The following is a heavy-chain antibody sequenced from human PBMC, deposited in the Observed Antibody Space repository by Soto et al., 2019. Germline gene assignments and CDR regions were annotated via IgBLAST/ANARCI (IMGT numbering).Heavy chain of an antibody. CDR2: VSPYSNIT. CDR3: ARNGERDLGLNYYFYYGMNV. CDR1: DYFCTTCC. V-gene: IGHV1-18*01. J-gene: IGHJ6*02. Sequence: ASLNASFAASDYFCTTCCFGWLRQAPGQGLEWMGWVSPYSNITNYAQKFQGRVTMTTETSTSTVYMELRSLRSDDTAMYYCARNGERDLGLNYYFYYGMNVWG. D-gene: IGHD3-10*01.